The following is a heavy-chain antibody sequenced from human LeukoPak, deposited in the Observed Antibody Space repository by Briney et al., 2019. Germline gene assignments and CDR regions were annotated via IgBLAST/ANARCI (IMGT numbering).Heavy chain of an antibody. CDR2: IYSGGST. CDR3: ARDVGPYSSSLYYFDY. D-gene: IGHD6-13*01. CDR1: GFTVSSNY. Sequence: GVSLRLSCAASGFTVSSNYMSWVRQAPGKGLEWVSVIYSGGSTYYADSAKGRFTISRDNSKNTLYLQMNSLRAEDTAVYYCARDVGPYSSSLYYFDYWGQGTLVTVSS. J-gene: IGHJ4*02. V-gene: IGHV3-53*01.